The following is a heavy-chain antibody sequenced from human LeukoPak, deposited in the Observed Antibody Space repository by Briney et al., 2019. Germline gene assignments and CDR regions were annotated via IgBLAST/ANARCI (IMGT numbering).Heavy chain of an antibody. V-gene: IGHV4-31*03. Sequence: SETLSLTCTVSGGSISSGAYYWTWIRQHPGKGLEWIGYIYYSGSTYYNPSLKSRVTISVDTSKSQFSLKLSSVTAADTAVYYCARDSGNFNYFDYWGQGTLVTVSS. CDR1: GGSISSGAYY. J-gene: IGHJ4*02. D-gene: IGHD3-10*01. CDR2: IYYSGST. CDR3: ARDSGNFNYFDY.